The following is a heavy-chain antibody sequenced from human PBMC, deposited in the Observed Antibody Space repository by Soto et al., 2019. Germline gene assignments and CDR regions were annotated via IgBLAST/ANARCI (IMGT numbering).Heavy chain of an antibody. Sequence: ASVKVSCKASGGTFSSYAISWVRQAPGQGLEWMGGIIPIFGTANCAQKFQGRVTITADESTSTAYMELSSLRSEDTAVYYCARAFKGDIVATITLYYYGMDVWGQGTTVTVSS. CDR3: ARAFKGDIVATITLYYYGMDV. D-gene: IGHD5-12*01. J-gene: IGHJ6*02. CDR1: GGTFSSYA. CDR2: IIPIFGTA. V-gene: IGHV1-69*13.